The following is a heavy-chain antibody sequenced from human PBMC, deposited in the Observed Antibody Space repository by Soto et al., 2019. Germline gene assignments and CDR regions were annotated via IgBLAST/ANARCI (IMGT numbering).Heavy chain of an antibody. J-gene: IGHJ6*02. Sequence: GGSLRLSCAASGFTFSSYWMHWVRQAPGKGLVWVSRINSDGSSTSYADSVKGRFTISRDNAKNTLYLQMNSLSSVTAADTAIYYCARESGGDDSSTRYGLDVWGQGTTVTVSS. CDR3: ARESGGDDSSTRYGLDV. CDR1: GFTFSSYW. CDR2: INSDGSST. D-gene: IGHD6-6*01. V-gene: IGHV3-74*01.